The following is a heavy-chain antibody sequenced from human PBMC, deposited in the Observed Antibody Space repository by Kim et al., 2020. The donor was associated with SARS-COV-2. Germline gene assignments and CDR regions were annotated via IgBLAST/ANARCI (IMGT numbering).Heavy chain of an antibody. CDR2: ST. D-gene: IGHD2-15*01. CDR3: ARDSRLSLSY. V-gene: IGHV4-34*01. J-gene: IGHJ4*02. Sequence: STNYNPSLKSRVTISVDTSKNQFSLKLSSVTAADTAVYYCARDSRLSLSYWGQGTLVTVSS.